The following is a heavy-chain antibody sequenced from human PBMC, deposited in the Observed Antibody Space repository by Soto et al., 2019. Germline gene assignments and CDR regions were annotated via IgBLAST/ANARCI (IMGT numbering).Heavy chain of an antibody. CDR3: ARDFFSSVRSKSGYPVSREYYMDV. Sequence: PGGSLRLSCAASGFTFSSYAMSWVRQAPGKGLEWVSAISGSGGSTYYADSVKGRFTISRDNSKNALYLQMNSLRAEDTAVYYCARDFFSSVRSKSGYPVSREYYMDVWGKGTTVTVSS. CDR2: ISGSGGST. V-gene: IGHV3-23*01. CDR1: GFTFSSYA. D-gene: IGHD3-22*01. J-gene: IGHJ6*03.